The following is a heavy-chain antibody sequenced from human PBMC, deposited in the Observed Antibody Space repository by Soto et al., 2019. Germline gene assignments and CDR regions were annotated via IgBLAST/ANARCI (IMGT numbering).Heavy chain of an antibody. J-gene: IGHJ4*02. CDR1: GGSVSSGRYY. CDR3: ARGSALLFYYFDY. Sequence: SETLSLTCTVSGGSVSSGRYYWSWIRQPPGKGLEWIGYIYYRAMPYYNPSLKSRVTISVDTSKNQFSLSMTSVTAADTAVYYCARGSALLFYYFDYWGQGTPVTVSS. D-gene: IGHD6-13*01. CDR2: IYYRAMP. V-gene: IGHV4-30-4*01.